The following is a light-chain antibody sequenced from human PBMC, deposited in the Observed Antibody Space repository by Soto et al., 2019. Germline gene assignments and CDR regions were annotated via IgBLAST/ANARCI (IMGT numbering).Light chain of an antibody. CDR2: GAS. J-gene: IGKJ3*01. V-gene: IGKV3-20*01. CDR3: QQYGASPFT. Sequence: EIVLTQSPGTLSLSPGERATLSCRASQSVSSSYLAWYQQKPGLAPRLLIYGASSRATGIPDRFSGSGSGADFSLTISGVEPEDSAVYYCQQYGASPFTFGPGTRLEI. CDR1: QSVSSSY.